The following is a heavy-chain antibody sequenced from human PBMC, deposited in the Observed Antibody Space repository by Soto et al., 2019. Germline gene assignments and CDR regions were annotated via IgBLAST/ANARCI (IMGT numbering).Heavy chain of an antibody. J-gene: IGHJ6*02. V-gene: IGHV3-33*01. CDR1: GFTFSTFG. CDR3: ARHMYDRTQYLYYFYGMDV. Sequence: PGGSLRLSCVVSGFTFSTFGMHWVRQAPGKGLEWVGVIWYDESKKYYADSVKGRFTISRDNSRQTLYLQMNSLRAEDTAVYYCARHMYDRTQYLYYFYGMDVWGQGTTVTVYS. D-gene: IGHD3-22*01. CDR2: IWYDESKK.